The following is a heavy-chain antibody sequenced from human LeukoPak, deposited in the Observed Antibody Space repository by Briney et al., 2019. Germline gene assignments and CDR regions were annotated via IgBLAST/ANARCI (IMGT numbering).Heavy chain of an antibody. CDR3: ASESYDFWSGYVC. CDR2: IKQDGSEK. J-gene: IGHJ4*02. V-gene: IGHV3-7*01. CDR1: GFTFSSYW. Sequence: GGSLRLSCAASGFTFSSYWMSWVRQASEKGLAWVANIKQDGSEKYYVVSVKGRFTISRDNAKNSLYLQMNSLRAEDTAVYYCASESYDFWSGYVCWGQGTLVTVSS. D-gene: IGHD3-3*01.